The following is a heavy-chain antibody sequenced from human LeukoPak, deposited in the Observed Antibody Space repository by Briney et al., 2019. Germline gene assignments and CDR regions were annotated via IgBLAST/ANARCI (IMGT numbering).Heavy chain of an antibody. CDR2: IYYSGST. J-gene: IGHJ5*02. Sequence: SETLSLTCAVYGGSFSGYYWGWIRQPPGKGLEWIGSIYYSGSTYYNPSLKSRVTISVDTSKKQLSLKLSSVTAADTAVYYCARDEDGDYWFDPWGQGTLVTVSS. D-gene: IGHD4-17*01. CDR3: ARDEDGDYWFDP. V-gene: IGHV4-34*01. CDR1: GGSFSGYY.